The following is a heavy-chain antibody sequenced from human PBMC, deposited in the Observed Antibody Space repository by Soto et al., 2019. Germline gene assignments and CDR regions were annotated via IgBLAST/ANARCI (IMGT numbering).Heavy chain of an antibody. J-gene: IGHJ6*02. V-gene: IGHV3-7*01. D-gene: IGHD3-10*01. Sequence: GGSLRLSCAASGFTFSSYWMSWVRQAPGKGLEWVANIKQDGSEKYYVDSVKGRFTISRDNAKNSLYLQMNSLRAEDTAVYYCARDGANAGWFGEFSTYYYYYYGMDVWGQGTTVTVSS. CDR1: GFTFSSYW. CDR2: IKQDGSEK. CDR3: ARDGANAGWFGEFSTYYYYYYGMDV.